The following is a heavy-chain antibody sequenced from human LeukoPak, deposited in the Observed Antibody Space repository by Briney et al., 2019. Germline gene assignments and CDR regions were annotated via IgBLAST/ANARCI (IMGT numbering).Heavy chain of an antibody. V-gene: IGHV4-39*01. J-gene: IGHJ4*02. CDR2: VHNVGST. Sequence: SEALSLTCTVSGVSTTNGIYYWAWIRQSPGKGLEWIGSVHNVGSTYYNLSLRTRVTMSIDTSKNQFSLRLNSVTAADTAVYYCARHAEYNSGWHFYLDHWGQGILVTVSS. CDR1: GVSTTNGIYY. CDR3: ARHAEYNSGWHFYLDH. D-gene: IGHD6-19*01.